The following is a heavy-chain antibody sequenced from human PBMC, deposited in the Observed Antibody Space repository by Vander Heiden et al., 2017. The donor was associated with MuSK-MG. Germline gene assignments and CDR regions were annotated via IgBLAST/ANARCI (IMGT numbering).Heavy chain of an antibody. J-gene: IGHJ4*01. V-gene: IGHV4-4*07. D-gene: IGHD6-19*01. CDR3: ARLDSQHWLEYYFDY. Sequence: QVQLQESGPGLVKPSETLSLTCTVSGDSINSYYWSWIRQPAGKGLEWIGRIYASGSTNYNPSLKSRVTMSIDTSKNQFSLRLSSVTAADTAIYYCARLDSQHWLEYYFDYWGHGALVTVSS. CDR2: IYASGST. CDR1: GDSINSYY.